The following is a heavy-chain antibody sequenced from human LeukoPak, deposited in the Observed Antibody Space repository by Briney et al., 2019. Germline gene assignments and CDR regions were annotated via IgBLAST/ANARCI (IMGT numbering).Heavy chain of an antibody. CDR1: GYTFTSYA. J-gene: IGHJ6*04. CDR2: INAGNGNT. D-gene: IGHD3-9*01. Sequence: ASVKVSCKASGYTFTSYAMHWVRQAPGQRLEWMGWINAGNGNTKYSQKFQGRVTMTTDTSTSTAYMELRSLRSDDTAVYYCAREVTYYDILTGPGAYYGMDVWGKGTTVTVSS. CDR3: AREVTYYDILTGPGAYYGMDV. V-gene: IGHV1-3*01.